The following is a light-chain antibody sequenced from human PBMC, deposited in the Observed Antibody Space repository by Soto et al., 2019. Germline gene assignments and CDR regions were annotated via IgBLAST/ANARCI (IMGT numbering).Light chain of an antibody. Sequence: DIQMTQSPSSLSASVGDKVTVTCRANQNMNRFLQWYQQKAGKAPKLLIYAASSLQSGVPSRFSGSGSGTDFTLTISSLQPEDFATYYCQQSYSTPYTFGQGTKLDIK. V-gene: IGKV1-39*01. CDR2: AAS. CDR1: QNMNRF. CDR3: QQSYSTPYT. J-gene: IGKJ2*01.